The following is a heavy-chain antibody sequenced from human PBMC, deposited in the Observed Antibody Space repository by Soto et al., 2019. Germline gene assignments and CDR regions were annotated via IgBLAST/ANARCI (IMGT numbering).Heavy chain of an antibody. CDR2: MNPSTGKS. J-gene: IGHJ4*02. Sequence: ASVKVSCKTSGYTFTSYDIYWLRQATGQGLEWMGWMNPSTGKSRYAQKFQDRVTMTSDTSISTAHMELSSLRYEDTAVYYCARRAETNGWNGFGADKYYFDFWGQGTLVTVSS. D-gene: IGHD1-1*01. CDR1: GYTFTSYD. V-gene: IGHV1-8*01. CDR3: ARRAETNGWNGFGADKYYFDF.